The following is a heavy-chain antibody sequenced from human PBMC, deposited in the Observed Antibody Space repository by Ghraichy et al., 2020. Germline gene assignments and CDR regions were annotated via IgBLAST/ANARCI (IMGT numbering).Heavy chain of an antibody. CDR3: AEGAHYYYYGMDV. D-gene: IGHD3-16*01. J-gene: IGHJ6*02. CDR1: GGTFSSYA. Sequence: SVKVSCKASGGTFSSYAISWVQQAPGQGLEWMGGIIPIFGTANYAQKFQGRVTITADESTSTAYMELSSLRSEDTAVYYCAEGAHYYYYGMDVWGQGTTVTVSS. V-gene: IGHV1-69*13. CDR2: IIPIFGTA.